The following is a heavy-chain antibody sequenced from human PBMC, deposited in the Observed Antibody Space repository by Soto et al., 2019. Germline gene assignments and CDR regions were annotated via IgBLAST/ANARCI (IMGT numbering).Heavy chain of an antibody. V-gene: IGHV3-30*03. CDR1: GFTFSSYG. D-gene: IGHD4-4*01. Sequence: QVQLVESGGGVVQPGRSLRLSCAASGFTFSSYGMHWVRQAPGKGLEWVAVISYDGSNKYYADSVKGRFTISRDNSKNSLYLQMNSLRAEDTAVYYCAREKGNSIYYYYGMDVWCQGTTVTVSS. CDR2: ISYDGSNK. J-gene: IGHJ6*02. CDR3: AREKGNSIYYYYGMDV.